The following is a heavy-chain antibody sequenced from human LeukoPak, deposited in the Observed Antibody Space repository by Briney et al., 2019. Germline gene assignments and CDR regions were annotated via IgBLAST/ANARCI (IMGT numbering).Heavy chain of an antibody. V-gene: IGHV4-39*07. CDR3: ARAVEIGAARLGYYFDY. CDR1: GDSITSSSYY. D-gene: IGHD6-6*01. J-gene: IGHJ4*02. CDR2: TFYSGTT. Sequence: PSETLSLTCTVSGDSITSSSYYWEWIRQPPGKGLEWIGSTFYSGTTYYNPSLKSRVTISVDTSKNQFSLKLSSVTAADTAVYYCARAVEIGAARLGYYFDYWGQGTLVTVSS.